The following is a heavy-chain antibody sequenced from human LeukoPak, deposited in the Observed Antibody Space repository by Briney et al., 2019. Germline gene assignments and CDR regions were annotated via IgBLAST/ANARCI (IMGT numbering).Heavy chain of an antibody. V-gene: IGHV4-39*07. D-gene: IGHD3-10*01. Sequence: PSETLSLTCTVSGGSISSNNYYWGWIRQTPGKGLEWIGSIYSSGSSYYSPSLKSRVTISVDRSKNQLSLKLSSVTAADTAVYYCARASLLWFGELSNPSYFDYWGQGTLVTVSS. CDR3: ARASLLWFGELSNPSYFDY. CDR1: GGSISSNNYY. CDR2: IYSSGSS. J-gene: IGHJ4*02.